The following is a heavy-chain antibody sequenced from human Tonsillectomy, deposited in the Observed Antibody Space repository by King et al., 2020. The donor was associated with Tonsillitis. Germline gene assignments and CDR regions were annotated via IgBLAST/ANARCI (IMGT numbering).Heavy chain of an antibody. CDR2: IKQDGSEK. CDR3: ARRLVIPADLYSYYGMDV. V-gene: IGHV3-7*03. D-gene: IGHD2-2*01. Sequence: VQLVESGGGLVQPGGSLRLSCAASGFTFSSYWITWVRQAPGKGLEWVANIKQDGSEKYSVDSVKGRFIISRDNAENSLFLEMNSLRAEDTAVYYCARRLVIPADLYSYYGMDVWGQGTTVTVSS. CDR1: GFTFSSYW. J-gene: IGHJ6*02.